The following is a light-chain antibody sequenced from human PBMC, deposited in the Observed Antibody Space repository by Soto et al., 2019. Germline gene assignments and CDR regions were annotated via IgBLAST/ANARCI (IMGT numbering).Light chain of an antibody. CDR3: EEYGSSPLYT. J-gene: IGKJ2*01. CDR2: GAS. V-gene: IGKV3-20*01. CDR1: QSVSSSH. Sequence: EIVLTQSPGTLSLPPGERATLSCRASQSVSSSHLAWYQQKPGQAPRLLIYGASSMATGIPDRFSGSGSGTDFTLTISRLETEDFAVYDCEEYGSSPLYTFGQRTKLEIK.